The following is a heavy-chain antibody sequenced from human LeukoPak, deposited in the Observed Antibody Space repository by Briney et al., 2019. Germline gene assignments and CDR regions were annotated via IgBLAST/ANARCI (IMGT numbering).Heavy chain of an antibody. V-gene: IGHV3-30*03. Sequence: PGGSLRLSCAASGFIFRGYGLHWVRQAPGKGLEWVAVILYDGSDKYYADSVKGRFTISRDNSKNTVSLQMNSLRAEDTAVYYCATSNLVRGVYAFDIWGQGTMVTVSS. D-gene: IGHD3-10*01. CDR1: GFIFRGYG. CDR2: ILYDGSDK. CDR3: ATSNLVRGVYAFDI. J-gene: IGHJ3*02.